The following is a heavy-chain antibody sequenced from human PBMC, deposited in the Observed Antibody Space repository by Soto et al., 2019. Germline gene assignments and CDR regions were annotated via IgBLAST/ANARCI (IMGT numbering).Heavy chain of an antibody. CDR1: GDSVSGNSAA. J-gene: IGHJ5*01. V-gene: IGHV6-1*01. D-gene: IGHD6-6*01. CDR3: ARDQGGAARVYYNWFDS. CDR2: TYYRSKWYN. Sequence: TLSLTCAISGDSVSGNSAAWNWIRQSPWRGLEWLGRTYYRSKWYNDYAVSVKSRITINPDTSKNQFSLQLNSVTPEDTAVYYCARDQGGAARVYYNWFDSWGQGTWVAVSS.